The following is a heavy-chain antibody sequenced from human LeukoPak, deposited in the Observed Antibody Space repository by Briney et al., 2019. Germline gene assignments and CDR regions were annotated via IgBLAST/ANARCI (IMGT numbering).Heavy chain of an antibody. V-gene: IGHV1-69*13. CDR1: GGTFSSYV. Sequence: SVKVSCKASGGTFSSYVITWVRQAPGQGLEWMGGIIPMVGTADYAQKFQGRVTITADESTSTAYMQLSSLRSEDTAVYYCARGAYSSGSYYFDHWGQGTLVTVSS. CDR3: ARGAYSSGSYYFDH. D-gene: IGHD6-19*01. CDR2: IIPMVGTA. J-gene: IGHJ4*02.